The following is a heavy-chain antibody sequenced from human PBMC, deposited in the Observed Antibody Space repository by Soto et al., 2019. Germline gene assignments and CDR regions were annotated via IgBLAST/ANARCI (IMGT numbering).Heavy chain of an antibody. D-gene: IGHD3-3*01. CDR2: INHSGGST. V-gene: IGHV1-46*01. CDR1: GYTFTSYY. Sequence: QVQLVQSGAEVKKPGASVKVSCKASGYTFTSYYMHWVRQAPGQGLEWMGIINHSGGSTSYAQKFQGRITMTRDTSTSTVYMELSSLRSEDTAVYYCARYQGAAYYDFWSGYYSHPYYYGMDVWGQGTTVTVSS. J-gene: IGHJ6*02. CDR3: ARYQGAAYYDFWSGYYSHPYYYGMDV.